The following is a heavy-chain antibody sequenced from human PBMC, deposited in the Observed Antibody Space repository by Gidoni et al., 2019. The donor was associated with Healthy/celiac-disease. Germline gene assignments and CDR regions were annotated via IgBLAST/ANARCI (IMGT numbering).Heavy chain of an antibody. CDR1: GVTFSSYW. CDR3: ARDKYYYGSGGMDV. Sequence: EVQLVESGGGLVQPGGSLRLSCAASGVTFSSYWMSWVRQAPGKGLEWVANIKQDGSEKYYVDSVKGRFTISRDNAKNSLYLQMNSLRAEDTAVYYCARDKYYYGSGGMDVWGQGTTVTVSS. CDR2: IKQDGSEK. D-gene: IGHD3-10*01. V-gene: IGHV3-7*01. J-gene: IGHJ6*02.